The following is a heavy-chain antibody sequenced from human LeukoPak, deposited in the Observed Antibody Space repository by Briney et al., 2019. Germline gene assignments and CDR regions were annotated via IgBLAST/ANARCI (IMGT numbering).Heavy chain of an antibody. Sequence: ASVKVSCKASGYTFTGYYMHWVRQAPGQGLEWMGWINPNSGGTNYAQKFQGRVTMTRDTSISTAYMELRRLRSDDTAVYYCARGPSYSDWFDPWGQGTLATVSS. CDR3: ARGPSYSDWFDP. V-gene: IGHV1-2*02. CDR1: GYTFTGYY. D-gene: IGHD2-21*01. CDR2: INPNSGGT. J-gene: IGHJ5*02.